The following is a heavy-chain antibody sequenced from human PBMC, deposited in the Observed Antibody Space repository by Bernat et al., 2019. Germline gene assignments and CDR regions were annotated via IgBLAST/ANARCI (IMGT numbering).Heavy chain of an antibody. Sequence: QVQLVESGGGVVQPGRSLRLSCAASGFTFRSYGMHWVRQAPGKGLEWVALISYDGSNKYSADSVKGRFTISRDNSKNTLYLQMNSLRAEDTAVYYCAKDPYGGNSVSYFDYWGQGTLVTVSS. J-gene: IGHJ4*02. D-gene: IGHD4-17*01. V-gene: IGHV3-30*18. CDR3: AKDPYGGNSVSYFDY. CDR2: ISYDGSNK. CDR1: GFTFRSYG.